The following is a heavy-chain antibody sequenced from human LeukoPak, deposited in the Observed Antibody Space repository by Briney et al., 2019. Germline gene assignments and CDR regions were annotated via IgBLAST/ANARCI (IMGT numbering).Heavy chain of an antibody. CDR2: INWNSGTL. J-gene: IGHJ4*01. Sequence: PGRSLRLSCAASGFTFDDYAMHWVRQAPGKGLEWVSGINWNSGTLGYADSVKGRFTISRDNAQNSLYLQMNSLTAEDTAVYYCAKALTIKAGSIKALLDYWGQGTLVTVSS. D-gene: IGHD1-1*01. CDR1: GFTFDDYA. V-gene: IGHV3-9*01. CDR3: AKALTIKAGSIKALLDY.